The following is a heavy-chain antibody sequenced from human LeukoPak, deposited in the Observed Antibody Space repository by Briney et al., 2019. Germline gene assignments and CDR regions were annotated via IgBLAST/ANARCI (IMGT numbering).Heavy chain of an antibody. J-gene: IGHJ3*02. CDR1: GFTFSDYY. CDR3: ANYGDYLNAFDI. V-gene: IGHV3-11*01. CDR2: ISSSGSTI. D-gene: IGHD4-17*01. Sequence: GGSLRLSCAASGFTFSDYYMSWIRQAPGKGLEWVSYISSSGSTIYYVDSVVGRFTISRENAKNSLYMQMKSLRAEDTAVYYCANYGDYLNAFDIWGRGTMVTVSS.